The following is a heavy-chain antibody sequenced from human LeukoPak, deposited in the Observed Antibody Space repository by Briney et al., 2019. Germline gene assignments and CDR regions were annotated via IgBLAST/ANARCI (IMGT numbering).Heavy chain of an antibody. J-gene: IGHJ5*02. D-gene: IGHD3-22*01. CDR2: IIPTFGTA. V-gene: IGHV1-69*05. CDR3: ARRAYYYDSSGYHHNWFDP. CDR1: GGTFSSYA. Sequence: SVKVSCKASGGTFSSYAISWVRQAPGQGLEWMGRIIPTFGTANYAQKFQGRVTITTDESTSTAYMELSSLRSEDTAVYYCARRAYYYDSSGYHHNWFDPWGQGTLVTASS.